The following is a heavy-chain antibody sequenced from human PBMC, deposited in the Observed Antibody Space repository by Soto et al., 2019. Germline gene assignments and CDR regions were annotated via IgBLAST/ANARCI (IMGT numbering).Heavy chain of an antibody. Sequence: GGSLRLSCTASGFTFGDYAISWVRQAPGKGLEWVGFIRSKAYGGTTEYAASVKGRFTISRDDSKSIAYLQMNSLKTEDTAVYYCTRGRHYWGQGTLVTVSS. CDR1: GFTFGDYA. V-gene: IGHV3-49*04. J-gene: IGHJ4*02. CDR2: IRSKAYGGTT. CDR3: TRGRHY.